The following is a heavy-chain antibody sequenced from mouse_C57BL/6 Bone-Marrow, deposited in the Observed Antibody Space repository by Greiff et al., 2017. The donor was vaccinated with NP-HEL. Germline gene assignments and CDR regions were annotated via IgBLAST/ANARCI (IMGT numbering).Heavy chain of an antibody. Sequence: VQLQQSGAELVRPGASVKLSCTASGFNIKDDYMHWVKQRPEQGLEWIGWIDPENGDTESASKFQGKATITADTSSNTAYLQLSSLTSEDTAVYYCTTPLNWDEDYWGQGTTLTVSS. V-gene: IGHV14-4*01. J-gene: IGHJ2*01. D-gene: IGHD4-1*01. CDR3: TTPLNWDEDY. CDR1: GFNIKDDY. CDR2: IDPENGDT.